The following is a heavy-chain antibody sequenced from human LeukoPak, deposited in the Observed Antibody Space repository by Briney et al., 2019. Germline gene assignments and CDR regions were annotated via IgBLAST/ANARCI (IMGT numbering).Heavy chain of an antibody. J-gene: IGHJ4*02. D-gene: IGHD3-22*01. Sequence: ASVKVSCKASGYTSTGYYMHWVRQAPGQGLGWMGWINPNSGGTNYAQKFQGRVTMTRDTSISTAYMELSRLRSDDTAVYYCARDPEYYYDSSDNFDYWGQGTLVTVSS. V-gene: IGHV1-2*02. CDR3: ARDPEYYYDSSDNFDY. CDR1: GYTSTGYY. CDR2: INPNSGGT.